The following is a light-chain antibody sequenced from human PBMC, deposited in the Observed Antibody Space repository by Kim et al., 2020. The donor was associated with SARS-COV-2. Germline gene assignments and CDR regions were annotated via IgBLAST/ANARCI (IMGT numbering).Light chain of an antibody. CDR2: DTR. V-gene: IGLV7-46*01. CDR1: TGAVTRCHY. CDR3: LLSYSGAWV. Sequence: PGGPDTLNWGASTGAVTRCHYPYWFQQKPGQAPRTLIYDTRNKHSWTPARFSGSLLGGKAALTLSGAQPEDEAEYYCLLSYSGAWVFGGGTKLTVL. J-gene: IGLJ3*02.